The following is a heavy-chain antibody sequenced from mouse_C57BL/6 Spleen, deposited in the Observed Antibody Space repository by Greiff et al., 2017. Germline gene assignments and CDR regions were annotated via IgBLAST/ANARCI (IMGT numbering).Heavy chain of an antibody. Sequence: EVKLVESEGGLVQPGSSMKLSCTASGFTFSDYYMAWVRQVPEKGLEWVANINYDGSSTYYLDSLKSRFIISRDNAKNILYLQMSSLKSEDTATYYCAREGDYGSSYVDWYFDVWGTGTTVTVSS. V-gene: IGHV5-16*01. CDR3: AREGDYGSSYVDWYFDV. CDR1: GFTFSDYY. D-gene: IGHD1-1*01. J-gene: IGHJ1*03. CDR2: INYDGSST.